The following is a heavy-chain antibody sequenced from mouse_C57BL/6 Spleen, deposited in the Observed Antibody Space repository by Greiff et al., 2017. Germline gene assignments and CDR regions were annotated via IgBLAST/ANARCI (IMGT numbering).Heavy chain of an antibody. D-gene: IGHD1-1*01. CDR3: ARNYGYGSSYWYFDV. CDR1: GFSLTSYG. Sequence: QVQLKESGPGLVQPSQSLSITCTVSGFSLTSYGVHWVRQSPGKGLEWLGVIWSGGSTDYNAAFISSLSISKDNSKSQVFFKMNSLQADDTAIYYCARNYGYGSSYWYFDVWGTGTTVTVSS. J-gene: IGHJ1*03. V-gene: IGHV2-2*01. CDR2: IWSGGST.